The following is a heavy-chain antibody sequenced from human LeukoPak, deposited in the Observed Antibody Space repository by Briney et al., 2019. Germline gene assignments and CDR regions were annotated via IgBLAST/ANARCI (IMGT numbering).Heavy chain of an antibody. V-gene: IGHV3-30*04. CDR1: GFTFDIYA. J-gene: IGHJ4*02. CDR2: VSYDATNK. Sequence: PGGSLRLSCAASGFTFDIYAMNWVRQAPGKGLEWVAVVSYDATNKYYADSVKGRFTISRDNSQNTLHLQMTGLRVADTAIYYCARDQIQHCSDGSCYLIANWGPGTLVAVSS. D-gene: IGHD2-15*01. CDR3: ARDQIQHCSDGSCYLIAN.